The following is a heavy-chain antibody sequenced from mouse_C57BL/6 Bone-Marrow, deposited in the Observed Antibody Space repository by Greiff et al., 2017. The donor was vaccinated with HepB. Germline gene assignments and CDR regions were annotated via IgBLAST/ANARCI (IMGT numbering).Heavy chain of an antibody. J-gene: IGHJ3*01. D-gene: IGHD1-1*01. CDR1: GFTFSSYA. V-gene: IGHV5-4*01. CDR2: ISDGGSYT. CDR3: ARDSDSYGSSYWFAY. Sequence: EVQLVESGGGLVKPGGSLKLSCAASGFTFSSYAMSWVRQTPEKRLEWVATISDGGSYTYYPDNVKGRFTISRDNAKNNLYLQMSYLKSEDTAMYYCARDSDSYGSSYWFAYWGQGTLVTVSA.